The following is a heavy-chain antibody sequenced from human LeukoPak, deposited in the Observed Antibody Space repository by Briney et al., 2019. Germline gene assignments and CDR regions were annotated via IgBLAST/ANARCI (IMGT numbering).Heavy chain of an antibody. Sequence: GGSLRLSCAASGFTFSSHWMHWVRQAPGEGLVWVSRVYSDGSTTNYADSVKGRFTISRDNAKNTLYLQMNSLRAEDMAVYYCARESGSSRFFDYWGQGTLVTVSS. D-gene: IGHD6-6*01. CDR3: ARESGSSRFFDY. J-gene: IGHJ4*02. V-gene: IGHV3-74*01. CDR2: VYSDGSTT. CDR1: GFTFSSHW.